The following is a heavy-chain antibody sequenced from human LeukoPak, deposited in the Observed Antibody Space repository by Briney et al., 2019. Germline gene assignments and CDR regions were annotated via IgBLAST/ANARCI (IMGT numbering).Heavy chain of an antibody. CDR3: AKGPRTVRFGDRHKGIFDY. J-gene: IGHJ4*02. D-gene: IGHD3-10*01. CDR1: GFTFSSYG. Sequence: GGSLRLSCAASGFTFSSYGMSWVRQAPGKGLEWVSDISGSGGRTYYVDSVKGRFTISRDNGKNMLYLQMNSLRAEDTAVYYCAKGPRTVRFGDRHKGIFDYWGQGTLVTVSS. CDR2: ISGSGGRT. V-gene: IGHV3-23*01.